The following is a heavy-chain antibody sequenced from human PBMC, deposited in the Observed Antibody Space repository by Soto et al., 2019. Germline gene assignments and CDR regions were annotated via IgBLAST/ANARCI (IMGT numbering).Heavy chain of an antibody. V-gene: IGHV4-34*01. CDR3: ARGIDY. CDR2: INHSGST. CDR1: GGSFSGYY. Sequence: KASETLSLTCGVSGGSFSGYYWSWIRQPPGKGLEWIGEINHSGSTNYNPSLKSRVTISVDASKNQFSLKLSSVTAADTAVYYCARGIDYWGQGTLVTVSS. J-gene: IGHJ4*02.